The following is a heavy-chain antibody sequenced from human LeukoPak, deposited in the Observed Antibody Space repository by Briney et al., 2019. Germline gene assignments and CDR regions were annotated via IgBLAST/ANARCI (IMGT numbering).Heavy chain of an antibody. Sequence: GGSLRLSCAASGFIFSDYGMHWVRQAPGKGLEWVAFIRYDGSQKYYANSVKGRFTISRDDSRNTIYLQMNRLRVEDTAVYYCAKIGRLEYSGYDRYYFDYWGQGTLVTVSS. J-gene: IGHJ4*02. V-gene: IGHV3-30*02. CDR3: AKIGRLEYSGYDRYYFDY. CDR1: GFIFSDYG. D-gene: IGHD5-12*01. CDR2: IRYDGSQK.